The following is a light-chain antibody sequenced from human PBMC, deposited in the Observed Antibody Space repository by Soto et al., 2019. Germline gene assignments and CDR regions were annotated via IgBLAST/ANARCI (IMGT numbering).Light chain of an antibody. CDR1: SSDVGGYNY. CDR3: SPYASSYNFFYV. CDR2: EVS. J-gene: IGLJ1*01. Sequence: QSALTQPPSASGSPGQSVTISCTGTSSDVGGYNYVSWYQQHPGKAPKLMIYEVSKRPSGVPDRFSGSKSGNTASLTVSGLQAEDEADYYCSPYASSYNFFYVFGTGTKVTVL. V-gene: IGLV2-8*01.